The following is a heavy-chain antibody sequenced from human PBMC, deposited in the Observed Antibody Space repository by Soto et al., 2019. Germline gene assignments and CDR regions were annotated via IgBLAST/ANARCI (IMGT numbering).Heavy chain of an antibody. J-gene: IGHJ4*02. CDR1: GYTFSSYW. CDR2: IHCDDSDT. Sequence: PGESLKISCKGSGYTFSSYWIGWLRQMPGKGLEWMGIIHCDDSDTEYSPSFEGQVTISADKSISCAYLQWRSLRASDTATYYCVLYGGKTIEYWGQGTMVTVSS. CDR3: VLYGGKTIEY. D-gene: IGHD2-15*01. V-gene: IGHV5-51*01.